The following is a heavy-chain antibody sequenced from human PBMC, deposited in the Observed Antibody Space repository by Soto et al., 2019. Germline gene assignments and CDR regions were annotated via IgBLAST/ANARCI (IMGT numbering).Heavy chain of an antibody. J-gene: IGHJ6*03. Sequence: SETLSLTCTVSDGSISNYYWSWIQQPPGKGLEWIGYIYYSGSTHYNPSLKSRVTISVDTSKNQFSLKLSSVTAADTAVYYCARGSLRHYYMDVWDKGTTVTVSS. CDR2: IYYSGST. CDR3: ARGSLRHYYMDV. V-gene: IGHV4-59*01. CDR1: DGSISNYY.